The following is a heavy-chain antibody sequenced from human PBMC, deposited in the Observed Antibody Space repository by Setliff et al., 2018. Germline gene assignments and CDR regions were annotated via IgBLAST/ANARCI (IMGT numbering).Heavy chain of an antibody. CDR3: AREVYDILTGYSYWYFDL. V-gene: IGHV1-3*01. CDR1: GYTFTSYA. D-gene: IGHD3-9*01. CDR2: INGGNGNT. J-gene: IGHJ2*01. Sequence: ASVKVSCKASGYTFTSYAMHWLRQAPGQRLEWMAYINGGNGNTHYSQKFRGRVTVTRDTSASTVFMELSTLSSEDTAVYYCAREVYDILTGYSYWYFDLWGRGTLVTVSS.